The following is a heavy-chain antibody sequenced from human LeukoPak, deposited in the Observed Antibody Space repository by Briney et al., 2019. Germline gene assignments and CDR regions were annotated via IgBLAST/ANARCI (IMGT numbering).Heavy chain of an antibody. Sequence: SETLSLTCTGSGGSISNYYWSWIRQPPGKGLEWIGYIYYSGTTNYNPSLKSRVTMSIDTSKNQFSLKLRSVTAADTAVYYCARSAYSSGFYYFDFWGQGALVTVSS. CDR2: IYYSGTT. J-gene: IGHJ4*02. CDR1: GGSISNYY. D-gene: IGHD3-22*01. CDR3: ARSAYSSGFYYFDF. V-gene: IGHV4-59*08.